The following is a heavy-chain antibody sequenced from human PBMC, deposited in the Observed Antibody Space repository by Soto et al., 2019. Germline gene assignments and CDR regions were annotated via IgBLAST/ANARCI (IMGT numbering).Heavy chain of an antibody. J-gene: IGHJ4*02. CDR1: GFTFSSYA. CDR3: ASDGRIAARRGTFDY. V-gene: IGHV3-23*01. D-gene: IGHD6-6*01. CDR2: ISGSGGST. Sequence: QPGGSLRLSCAASGFTFSSYAMSWVRQAPGKGLEWVSAISGSGGSTYYADSVKGRFTISRDNAKNTLYLQMNSLRAEDTAVYYCASDGRIAARRGTFDYWGQGALVTVSS.